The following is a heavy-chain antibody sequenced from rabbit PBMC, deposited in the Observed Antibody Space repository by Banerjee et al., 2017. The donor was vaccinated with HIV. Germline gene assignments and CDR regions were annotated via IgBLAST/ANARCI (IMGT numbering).Heavy chain of an antibody. CDR2: IYTGSGDT. CDR1: GIDFSSYG. D-gene: IGHD8-1*01. CDR3: ARAGSSYATGAFDP. V-gene: IGHV1S45*01. Sequence: QEQLVESGGGLVTLGGSLKLSCKASGIDFSSYGISWVRQAPGKGLEWIGCIYTGSGDTYYASWAKGRFTISKTSSTTVTLQMTSLTAADTATYFCARAGSSYATGAFDPWGQGTLVTVS. J-gene: IGHJ2*01.